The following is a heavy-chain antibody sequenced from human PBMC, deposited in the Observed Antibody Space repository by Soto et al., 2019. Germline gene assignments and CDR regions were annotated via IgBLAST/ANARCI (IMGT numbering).Heavy chain of an antibody. CDR3: AKDLALMADY. D-gene: IGHD3-16*01. CDR1: GFTFSSYG. J-gene: IGHJ4*02. CDR2: SSATGAGT. Sequence: PGGSLRLSCAASGFTFSSYGMTWVRQAPGKGLEWVSFSSATGAGTYYADSVKGRFTISRDNSKNTLYLQMDSLRVEDTAVYYCAKDLALMADYWGQGTPVTVSS. V-gene: IGHV3-23*01.